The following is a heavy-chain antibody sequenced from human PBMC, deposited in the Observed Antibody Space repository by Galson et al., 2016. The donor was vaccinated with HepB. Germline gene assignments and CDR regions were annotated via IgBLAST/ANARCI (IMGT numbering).Heavy chain of an antibody. CDR3: ARDARASVYFYYYGMDV. CDR1: GFTFSDYY. CDR2: ISSSGSTI. J-gene: IGHJ6*02. V-gene: IGHV3-11*01. Sequence: SLRLSCAASGFTFSDYYMSWIRQAPGEGLEWVSYISSSGSTIYYADSVKGRFTISRDNAKNSLYLQTNSLRDEDTAVYYCARDARASVYFYYYGMDVWGQGTTVTVSS. D-gene: IGHD3-10*01.